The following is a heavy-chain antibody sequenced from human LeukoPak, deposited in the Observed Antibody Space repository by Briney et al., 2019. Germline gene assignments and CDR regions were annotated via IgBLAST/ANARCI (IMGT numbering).Heavy chain of an antibody. D-gene: IGHD2-15*01. CDR2: ICYRGST. J-gene: IGHJ3*02. V-gene: IGHV4-59*01. CDR3: ARYIVSYPHDAFDI. Sequence: SETLSLTCTVSGGSISSYYWSWIRQPPGKGLEWIGYICYRGSTSYNPSLKSRVTISLDTSKNQFSLKLSSVTAADTASYYCARYIVSYPHDAFDIWGQGTMVTVSS. CDR1: GGSISSYY.